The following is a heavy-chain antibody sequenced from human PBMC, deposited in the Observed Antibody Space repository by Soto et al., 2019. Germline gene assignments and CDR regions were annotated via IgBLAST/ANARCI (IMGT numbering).Heavy chain of an antibody. CDR2: ITRDGYNK. J-gene: IGHJ4*02. Sequence: GGSLRLSCAGSGFIFKNYALNWVRQAPGKGLEWVASITRDGYNKYYADSVKGRFTIPRDNSRDTLSLQMTALTIEDSSVYYCTKSSGGSSSVGMDYWGQGTRVTVSS. CDR3: TKSSGGSSSVGMDY. CDR1: GFIFKNYA. V-gene: IGHV3-30*04. D-gene: IGHD6-6*01.